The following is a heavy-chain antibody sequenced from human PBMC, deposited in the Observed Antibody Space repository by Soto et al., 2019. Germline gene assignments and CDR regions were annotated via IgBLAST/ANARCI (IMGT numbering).Heavy chain of an antibody. CDR3: ARGGYYYDSSGQKVVYYYYYGMDV. D-gene: IGHD3-22*01. J-gene: IGHJ6*02. Sequence: SVKVSCKASGGTFSSYAISWVRQAPGQGLEWMGGIIPIFGTANYAQKFQGRVTITADESTSTAYMELSSLRSEDTAVYYCARGGYYYDSSGQKVVYYYYYGMDVWGQGTTVTVSS. CDR2: IIPIFGTA. V-gene: IGHV1-69*13. CDR1: GGTFSSYA.